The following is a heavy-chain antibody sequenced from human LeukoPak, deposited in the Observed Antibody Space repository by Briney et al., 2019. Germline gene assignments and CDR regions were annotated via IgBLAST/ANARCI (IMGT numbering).Heavy chain of an antibody. CDR1: GFTFSSYG. D-gene: IGHD2-2*01. CDR2: IWYDGSNK. Sequence: GGSLKLSCAASGFTFSSYGMHWVRQAPGKGLEWVAVIWYDGSNKYYADSVKGRFTISRDNSKNTLYLQMNSLRAEDTAVYYCARGSCSSTSCPSKTYYFDYWGQGTLVTVSS. V-gene: IGHV3-33*01. J-gene: IGHJ4*02. CDR3: ARGSCSSTSCPSKTYYFDY.